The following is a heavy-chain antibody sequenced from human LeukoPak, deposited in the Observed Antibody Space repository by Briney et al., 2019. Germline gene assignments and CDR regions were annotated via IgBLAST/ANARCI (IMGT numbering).Heavy chain of an antibody. CDR2: IRYDGSNK. CDR1: GFTFSSYG. J-gene: IGHJ6*02. D-gene: IGHD5-12*01. Sequence: GGSLRLSCATSGFTFSSYGMHWVRQAPGKGLKWVAFIRYDGSNKYYADSVKGRFTISRDNSKNTLYLQMNSLRAEDTAVYYCAKDNVATTDYYYGMDVWGQRTTVTVSS. CDR3: AKDNVATTDYYYGMDV. V-gene: IGHV3-30*02.